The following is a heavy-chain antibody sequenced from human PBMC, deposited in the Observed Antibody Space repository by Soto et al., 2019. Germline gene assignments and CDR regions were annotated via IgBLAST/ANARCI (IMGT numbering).Heavy chain of an antibody. Sequence: EVRLVESGGGLVKPGGSLRLSCTASGFTLSTYSMNWVRQAPGKGLEWVSSITSSSTYIYYSDSVQGRFTISRDNAKNTLYLQMERLTVEDTAVYFCTRDIRNFDIWRQGTLVAVSS. CDR1: GFTLSTYS. D-gene: IGHD3-10*01. J-gene: IGHJ4*02. V-gene: IGHV3-21*02. CDR3: TRDIRNFDI. CDR2: ITSSSTYI.